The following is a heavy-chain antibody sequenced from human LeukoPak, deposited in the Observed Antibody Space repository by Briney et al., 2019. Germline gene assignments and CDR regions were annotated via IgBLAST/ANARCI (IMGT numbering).Heavy chain of an antibody. CDR2: IYYSGST. V-gene: IGHV4-59*01. J-gene: IGHJ4*02. CDR3: ARGGRGLRLGELSHFDY. CDR1: GGSTSSYY. D-gene: IGHD3-16*02. Sequence: PSETLSLTCTVSGGSTSSYYWSWIRQPPGKGLEWIGYIYYSGSTNYNPSLKSRVTISVDPSKNQFSLKLSSVTAADTAVYYCARGGRGLRLGELSHFDYWGQGTLVTVSS.